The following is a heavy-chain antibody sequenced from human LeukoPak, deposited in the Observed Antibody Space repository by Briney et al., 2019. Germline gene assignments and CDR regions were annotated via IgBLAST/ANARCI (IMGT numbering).Heavy chain of an antibody. CDR2: INPNSGGT. CDR3: ARDSRRIVVVPAAIPY. D-gene: IGHD2-2*02. Sequence: ASVKVSCKASGYTFTGYYMHWVRQAPGQGLEWMGCINPNSGGTNYAQKFQGRVTMTRDTSISTAYMELSRLRSDDTAVYYCARDSRRIVVVPAAIPYWGQGTLVTVSS. CDR1: GYTFTGYY. J-gene: IGHJ4*02. V-gene: IGHV1-2*02.